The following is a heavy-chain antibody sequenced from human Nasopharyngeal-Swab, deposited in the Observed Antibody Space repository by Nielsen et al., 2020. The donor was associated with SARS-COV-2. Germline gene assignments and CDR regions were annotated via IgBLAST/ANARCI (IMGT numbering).Heavy chain of an antibody. Sequence: KISCKASGGTFSSYAISWVRQAPGQGLEWMGRIIPILGIANYAQKFQGRVTITADKSTSTAYMELSSLRSEDTAVYYCARDRISSWPSHFDYWGQGTLVTVSS. CDR2: IIPILGIA. J-gene: IGHJ4*02. V-gene: IGHV1-69*04. D-gene: IGHD6-13*01. CDR1: GGTFSSYA. CDR3: ARDRISSWPSHFDY.